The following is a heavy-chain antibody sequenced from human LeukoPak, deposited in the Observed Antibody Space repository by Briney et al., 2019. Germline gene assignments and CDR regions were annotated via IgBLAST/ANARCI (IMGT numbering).Heavy chain of an antibody. D-gene: IGHD6-6*01. J-gene: IGHJ4*02. CDR2: ISGSGGST. CDR3: ARDLSEYSSSSGFDY. Sequence: GGSLRLSCAASGFTFSSYAMSWVRQAPGKGLEWVSAISGSGGSTYYADSVKGRFTISRDNAKNSLYLQMNSLRAEDTAVYYCARDLSEYSSSSGFDYWGQGALVTVSS. V-gene: IGHV3-23*01. CDR1: GFTFSSYA.